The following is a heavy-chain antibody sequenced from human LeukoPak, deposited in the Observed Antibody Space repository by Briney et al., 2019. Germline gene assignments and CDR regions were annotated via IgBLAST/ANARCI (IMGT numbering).Heavy chain of an antibody. Sequence: ASVKVSCKASGYTFTGYYMRWVRQAPGQGLEWMGRINPNSGGTNYAQKFQGRVTMTRDTSISTAYMELSRLRSDDTAVYYCARGSSGWPTGIYYFDYWGQGTLVTVSS. CDR1: GYTFTGYY. J-gene: IGHJ4*02. CDR2: INPNSGGT. CDR3: ARGSSGWPTGIYYFDY. V-gene: IGHV1-2*06. D-gene: IGHD6-19*01.